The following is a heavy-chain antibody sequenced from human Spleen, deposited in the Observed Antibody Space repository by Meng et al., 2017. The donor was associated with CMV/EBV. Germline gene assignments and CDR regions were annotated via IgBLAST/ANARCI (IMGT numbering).Heavy chain of an antibody. J-gene: IGHJ4*02. CDR2: IYYSGST. D-gene: IGHD3-22*01. Sequence: SETLSLTCTVSGGSISSGDYYWNWIRQPPGKGLEWLGNIYYSGSTYYNPSLKSRVTISVDTSKNQFSLKLSSVTAADTAVYYCARLYDSSEAYWGQGTLVTVSS. V-gene: IGHV4-39*01. CDR3: ARLYDSSEAY. CDR1: GGSISSGDYY.